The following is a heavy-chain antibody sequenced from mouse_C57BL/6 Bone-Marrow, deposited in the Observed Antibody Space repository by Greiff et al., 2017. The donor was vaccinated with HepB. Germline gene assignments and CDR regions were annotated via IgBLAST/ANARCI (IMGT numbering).Heavy chain of an antibody. Sequence: EVKLVESGGGLVQPGESLKLSCESNEYEFPSHDMSWVRQTPEKRLELVAAINSDGGSTYYPDTMERRFLISRDNPKTTQYLQISRLRSEDTAVYYCAGQSYDGTYWGQGTLVTVSA. J-gene: IGHJ3*01. CDR2: INSDGGST. CDR1: EYEFPSHD. CDR3: AGQSYDGTY. V-gene: IGHV5-2*01. D-gene: IGHD2-3*01.